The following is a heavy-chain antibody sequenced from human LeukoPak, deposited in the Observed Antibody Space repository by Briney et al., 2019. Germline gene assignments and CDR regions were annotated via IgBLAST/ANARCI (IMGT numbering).Heavy chain of an antibody. D-gene: IGHD6-13*01. CDR3: VKGRAADEILDN. J-gene: IGHJ4*02. V-gene: IGHV3-64D*06. CDR1: GFTFSGFA. CDR2: ISTNGAST. Sequence: PGGSLRLSCSASGFTFSGFAMHWVRQAPGKGLEYVSAISTNGASTYYVDCVKGRFTISRDNSKNTLYLQMTSLKAEDTAVYFCVKGRAADEILDNWGQGTLVTVSS.